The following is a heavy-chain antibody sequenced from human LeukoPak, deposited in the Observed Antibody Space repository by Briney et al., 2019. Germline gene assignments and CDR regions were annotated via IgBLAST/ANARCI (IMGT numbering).Heavy chain of an antibody. Sequence: SETLTLSCAASGFSFSSYAKNWDRIRQHPGKGLEWIGYIYYSGSTYYNPSLKSRVTISVDTSKNQFSLKMSSVTAADTAVYYCTSGGRAHLGLFDCW. D-gene: IGHD3-16*01. CDR2: IYYSGST. V-gene: IGHV4-31*11. CDR3: TSGGRAHLGLFDC. J-gene: IGHJ5*01. CDR1: GFSFSSYAKN.